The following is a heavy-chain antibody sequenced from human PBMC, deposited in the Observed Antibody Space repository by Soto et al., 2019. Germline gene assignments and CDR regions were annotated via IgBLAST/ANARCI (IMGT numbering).Heavy chain of an antibody. D-gene: IGHD1-20*01. Sequence: SETLSLTCTVSGGSISSSSYYWGWIRQPPGKGLEWIGSIYYSGGTYYNPSLKSRVTISVDRSKNQFSLKLSSVTAADTAVYYCARHISERYNWNDAYPDYWGQGTLVTVSS. CDR3: ARHISERYNWNDAYPDY. V-gene: IGHV4-39*01. CDR1: GGSISSSSYY. J-gene: IGHJ4*02. CDR2: IYYSGGT.